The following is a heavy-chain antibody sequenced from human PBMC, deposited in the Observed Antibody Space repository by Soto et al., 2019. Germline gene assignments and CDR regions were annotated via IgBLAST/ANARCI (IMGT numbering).Heavy chain of an antibody. V-gene: IGHV3-48*02. CDR3: ARDRRGVAGTARAFDT. CDR2: MSSGGVSI. Sequence: GGSLRLSCVASGFPLDMFNMNGVRQAPGKGLEWVSYMSSGGVSIYYAESVKGRFTISRDNAKNSLYLQMNSLRDEDTAVYSCARDRRGVAGTARAFDTWGQGRMVSVSS. CDR1: GFPLDMFN. J-gene: IGHJ3*02. D-gene: IGHD6-19*01.